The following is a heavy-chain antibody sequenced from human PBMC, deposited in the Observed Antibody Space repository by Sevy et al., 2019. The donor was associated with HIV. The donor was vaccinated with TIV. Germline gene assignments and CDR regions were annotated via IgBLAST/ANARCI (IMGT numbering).Heavy chain of an antibody. CDR3: AILWFGEFDTFDI. D-gene: IGHD3-10*01. Sequence: GGSLRLSCAASGFTFSSYTINWVRQAPGKGLEWVSSISSSTSYIYYADSLKGRFTIARDNAKNSLFLQMNSLRAEYTAVYYWAILWFGEFDTFDIWGQGTMVTVSS. J-gene: IGHJ3*02. CDR2: ISSSTSYI. CDR1: GFTFSSYT. V-gene: IGHV3-21*01.